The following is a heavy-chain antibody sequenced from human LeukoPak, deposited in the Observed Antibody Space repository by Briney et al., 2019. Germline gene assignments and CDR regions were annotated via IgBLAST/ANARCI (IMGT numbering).Heavy chain of an antibody. V-gene: IGHV4-39*01. CDR1: GGSVSRSTYY. Sequence: SETLSLTCTVSGGSVSRSTYYWGWIRQPPGKGLEWIGSIYYSGITYYNPSLKSRVTISVGTSKNQFSLKVNSVTAADTAVYYCARGWGPRAFDIWGQGTMVTVSS. J-gene: IGHJ3*02. D-gene: IGHD3-16*01. CDR3: ARGWGPRAFDI. CDR2: IYYSGIT.